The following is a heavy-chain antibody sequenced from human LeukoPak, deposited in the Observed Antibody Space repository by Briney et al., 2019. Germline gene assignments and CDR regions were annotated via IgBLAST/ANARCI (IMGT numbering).Heavy chain of an antibody. V-gene: IGHV4-59*12. CDR1: GGSISRYY. CDR2: LYYSGST. D-gene: IGHD3-9*01. CDR3: ARDGLYTSGYSYFDY. Sequence: SETLSLTCTVSGGSISRYYWSWIRQPPGKGLEWIGYLYYSGSTSYNPSLKSRVTMSVDTSKNQFSLILTSVTAADTAAYYCARDGLYTSGYSYFDYWGHGTLVTVSS. J-gene: IGHJ4*01.